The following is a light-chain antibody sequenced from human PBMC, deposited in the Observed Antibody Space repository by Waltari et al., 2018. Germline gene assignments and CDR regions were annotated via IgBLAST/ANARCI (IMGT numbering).Light chain of an antibody. CDR1: HSNLGSNY. V-gene: IGLV1-47*01. CDR2: RNN. Sequence: QSVLTQPPSASATPGQRVSISCSGSHSNLGSNYLYWYQQLPGTAPKLLIYRNNQRPSRGPDRFAASKYGTSASLAISELRSEDEGIYYCASWDDSHYVFGPGTTVSVL. CDR3: ASWDDSHYV. J-gene: IGLJ1*01.